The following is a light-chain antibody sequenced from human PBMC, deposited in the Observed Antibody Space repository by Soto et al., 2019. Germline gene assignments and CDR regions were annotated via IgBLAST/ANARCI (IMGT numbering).Light chain of an antibody. CDR1: HDVSRN. J-gene: IGKJ4*01. Sequence: DIPMTQSPSSLSASVGDRVTIACQSSHDVSRNLNWFQQKSGEAPKLLIYDASNVERVVPSRFSASGTGTDFTFTISSLQPEDVATYYCQQYNCMLSFGGGTEIELK. CDR3: QQYNCMLS. V-gene: IGKV1-33*01. CDR2: DAS.